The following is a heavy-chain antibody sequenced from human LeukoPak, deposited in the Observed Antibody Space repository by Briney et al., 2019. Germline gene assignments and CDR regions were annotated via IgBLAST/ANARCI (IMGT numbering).Heavy chain of an antibody. V-gene: IGHV4-34*01. D-gene: IGHD2-15*01. Sequence: SETLSLTCAVYGGSFSGYYWSWIRQPPGKGLEWIGEINHSGSTNYNPSLKSRVTISVDTSKNQFSLKLSSVTAADTAVCYCARGLGYCSGGSCYAYWGQGTLVTVSS. CDR3: ARGLGYCSGGSCYAY. J-gene: IGHJ4*02. CDR2: INHSGST. CDR1: GGSFSGYY.